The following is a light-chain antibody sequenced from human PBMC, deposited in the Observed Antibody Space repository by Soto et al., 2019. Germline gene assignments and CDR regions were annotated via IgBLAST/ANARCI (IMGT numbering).Light chain of an antibody. J-gene: IGLJ1*01. V-gene: IGLV2-14*01. CDR2: EVR. CDR1: NSDVGSYDY. Sequence: LTHPASVSGSPGQSITISCTGTNSDVGSYDYVSWYQQYPGKAPKVIIYEVRNRPSGVSDRFSASKSGNTASLTISGLQAEDEAVYYCSSYTSTSTLYVFGSGTKVTVL. CDR3: SSYTSTSTLYV.